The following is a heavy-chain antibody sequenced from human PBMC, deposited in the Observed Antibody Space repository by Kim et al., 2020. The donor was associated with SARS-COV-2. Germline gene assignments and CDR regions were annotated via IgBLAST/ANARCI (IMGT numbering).Heavy chain of an antibody. D-gene: IGHD3-3*01. J-gene: IGHJ3*02. CDR1: GGSISSYY. V-gene: IGHV4-59*01. CDR3: ARVITIFGVVIQAFDI. Sequence: SETLSLTCTVSGGSISSYYWSWIRQPPGKGLEWIGYIYYSGSTNYNPSLKSRVTISVDTSKNQFSLKLSSVTAADTAVYYCARVITIFGVVIQAFDIWGQGTMVTVSS. CDR2: IYYSGST.